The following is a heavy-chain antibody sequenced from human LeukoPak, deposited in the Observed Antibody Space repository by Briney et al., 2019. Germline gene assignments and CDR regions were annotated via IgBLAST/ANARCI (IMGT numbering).Heavy chain of an antibody. CDR3: AKRVGATFLDY. D-gene: IGHD1-26*01. V-gene: IGHV3-30*18. CDR2: ISYDGSNK. CDR1: GFTFSSYG. Sequence: PGGSLRLSCAASGFTFSSYGMHWVRQAPGKGLEWVAVISYDGSNKYYADSVKGRFTISRDNSKNTLYLQMNSLRAEDTAVYYCAKRVGATFLDYWGQGTLVTVSS. J-gene: IGHJ4*02.